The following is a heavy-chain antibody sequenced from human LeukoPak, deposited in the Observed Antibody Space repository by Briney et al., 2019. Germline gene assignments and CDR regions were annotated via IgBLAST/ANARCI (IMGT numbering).Heavy chain of an antibody. CDR3: ASGAQSDY. Sequence: PGGSLRLSCAASGFTFSNYEMNWVRQAPGKGLEWVSYISSSGSTIFYADSVKVRFTISRDNPKNSLYLQLNSLRAEDTAIYYCASGAQSDYWGQGTLVTVSS. V-gene: IGHV3-48*03. D-gene: IGHD1-26*01. CDR1: GFTFSNYE. CDR2: ISSSGSTI. J-gene: IGHJ4*02.